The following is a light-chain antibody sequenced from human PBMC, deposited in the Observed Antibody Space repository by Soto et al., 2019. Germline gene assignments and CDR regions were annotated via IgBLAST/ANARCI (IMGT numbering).Light chain of an antibody. J-gene: IGKJ1*01. V-gene: IGKV3-20*01. CDR1: QSVSSSF. CDR2: GAS. Sequence: EIVLTQSPGTLSLSPGERATLSCRASQSVSSSFLAWYQQKPGQAPRLLIYGASNRATGLPDRFSGSGSGTDFTLAISRLEPEDFAVYYCQQYGRSPWTFGQGTKLEIK. CDR3: QQYGRSPWT.